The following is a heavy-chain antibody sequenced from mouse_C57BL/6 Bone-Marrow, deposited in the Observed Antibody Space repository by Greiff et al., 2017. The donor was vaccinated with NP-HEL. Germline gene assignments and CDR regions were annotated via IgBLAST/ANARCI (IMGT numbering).Heavy chain of an antibody. D-gene: IGHD1-1*01. Sequence: VQLQQSGAELARPGASVKLSCKASGYTFTSYGISWVKQRTGQGLEWIGEIYPRSGNTYYNEKFKGKATLPADKSSSTAYMELRSLTSEDSAVYFCATVAPAWFAYWGQGTLVTVSA. CDR1: GYTFTSYG. V-gene: IGHV1-81*01. CDR2: IYPRSGNT. J-gene: IGHJ3*01. CDR3: ATVAPAWFAY.